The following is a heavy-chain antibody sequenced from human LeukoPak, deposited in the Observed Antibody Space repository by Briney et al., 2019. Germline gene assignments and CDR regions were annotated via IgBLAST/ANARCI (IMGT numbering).Heavy chain of an antibody. J-gene: IGHJ6*03. V-gene: IGHV3-23*01. Sequence: GGSLRLSCAASGFTFSSYAMSWVRQAPGKGLEWVSAISGSGGSTYYADSVKGRFTISRDNSKNTLYLQMNSLRAEDTAVYYCAKDYYDFDRALDYMDVWGKGTTVTVSS. CDR2: ISGSGGST. CDR3: AKDYYDFDRALDYMDV. D-gene: IGHD3-22*01. CDR1: GFTFSSYA.